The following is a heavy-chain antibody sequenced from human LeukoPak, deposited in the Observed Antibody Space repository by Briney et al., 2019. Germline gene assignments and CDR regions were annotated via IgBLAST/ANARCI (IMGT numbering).Heavy chain of an antibody. CDR2: IYSNSDIM. CDR3: ARDHGYAFDI. J-gene: IGHJ3*02. Sequence: GGALSLSCAASGFIFSSYSMNWVRQARGKGLECVSYIYSNSDIMSYADSVKGRFTISTDNAKNSLYLQMNSLRDEDTAVYYCARDHGYAFDIWGQGTMVTVSS. CDR1: GFIFSSYS. V-gene: IGHV3-48*02. D-gene: IGHD4-17*01.